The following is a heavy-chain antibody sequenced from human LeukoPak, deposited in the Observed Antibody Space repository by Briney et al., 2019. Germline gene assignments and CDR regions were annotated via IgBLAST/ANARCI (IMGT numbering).Heavy chain of an antibody. CDR2: ISHDGSNK. Sequence: GKSLRLSCAASGFTFSSYGMHWVRQAPGKGLEWVAVISHDGSNKYYADSVKGRFTISRDNSKNTLYLQMNSLRAEDTAVYYCAKDLDDYSSVWGQGTLVTVSS. CDR3: AKDLDDYSSV. CDR1: GFTFSSYG. V-gene: IGHV3-30*18. J-gene: IGHJ4*02. D-gene: IGHD4-11*01.